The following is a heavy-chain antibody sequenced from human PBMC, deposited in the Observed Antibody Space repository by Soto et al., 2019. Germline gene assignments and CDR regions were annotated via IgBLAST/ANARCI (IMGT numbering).Heavy chain of an antibody. CDR2: IYYSGNT. D-gene: IGHD3-16*01. CDR3: AREGGESSDGLYYFDS. CDR1: GGSISSSDYY. Sequence: SETLSLTCTVSGGSISSSDYYWSWIRQHPGKGLEWIEYIYYSGNTYYNPSLKSRLTISVDTSKNQFSLKLSSVTAADTAVYFCAREGGESSDGLYYFDSWGQGSLVTVSS. J-gene: IGHJ4*02. V-gene: IGHV4-31*03.